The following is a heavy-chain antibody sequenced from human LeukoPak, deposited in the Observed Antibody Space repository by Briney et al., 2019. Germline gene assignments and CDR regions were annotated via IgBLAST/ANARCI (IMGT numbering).Heavy chain of an antibody. J-gene: IGHJ5*02. CDR2: IYYSGST. Sequence: SETLSLTCTVSGGSISSSSYYWGWIRQPPGKGLEWIESIYYSGSTYYNPSLKSRVTISVDTSKNQFSLKLSSVTAADTAVYYCARDLLLSSVFDPWGQGTLVTVSS. CDR1: GGSISSSSYY. CDR3: ARDLLLSSVFDP. V-gene: IGHV4-39*07. D-gene: IGHD3-10*01.